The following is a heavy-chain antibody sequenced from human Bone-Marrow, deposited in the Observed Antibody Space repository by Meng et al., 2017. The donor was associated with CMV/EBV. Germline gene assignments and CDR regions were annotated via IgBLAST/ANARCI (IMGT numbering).Heavy chain of an antibody. J-gene: IGHJ4*02. CDR1: GFTFSNHW. CDR3: ARDLGWGNLDS. V-gene: IGHV3-7*03. Sequence: SCAASGFTFSNHWMTWVRQAPGKGLEWVSMIKEDGSEEYYLDSVRGRFTISRDNGKNSLDLQMSSLRAEDTAVYYCARDLGWGNLDSWGQGTLVTVSS. CDR2: IKEDGSEE. D-gene: IGHD3-16*01.